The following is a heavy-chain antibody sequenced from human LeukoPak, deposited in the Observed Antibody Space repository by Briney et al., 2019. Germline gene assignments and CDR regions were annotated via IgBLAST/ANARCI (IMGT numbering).Heavy chain of an antibody. CDR1: GGSMSSYY. J-gene: IGHJ4*02. V-gene: IGHV4-59*08. D-gene: IGHD6-19*01. CDR3: ARHGGGWSFDY. Sequence: SETLSLTCSVSGGSMSSYYWNWLRQPPGKGPEGIGYISYSGYTNYNPSLKSRVTISVDTSKNQFSLKLNSVTAADTAVYYCARHGGGWSFDYWGRGTLVTVSS. CDR2: ISYSGYT.